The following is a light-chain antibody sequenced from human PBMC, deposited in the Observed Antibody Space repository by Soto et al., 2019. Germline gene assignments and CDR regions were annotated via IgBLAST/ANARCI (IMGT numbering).Light chain of an antibody. V-gene: IGLV2-8*01. CDR2: EVI. CDR3: SSYAGSNNLGV. J-gene: IGLJ1*01. CDR1: SSDIGYYQY. Sequence: QSVLTQPPSASGSPGQSVTISCTGTSSDIGYYQYVSWYQQHPSKAPKLIIYEVIKRPSGVPDRFSGSKSGNTASLTVSGLQAEDEADYYCSSYAGSNNLGVFGTGTKVTVL.